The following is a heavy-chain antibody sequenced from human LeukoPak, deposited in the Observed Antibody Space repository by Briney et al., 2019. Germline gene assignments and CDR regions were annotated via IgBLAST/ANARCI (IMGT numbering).Heavy chain of an antibody. CDR2: INHSGST. V-gene: IGHV4-34*01. CDR3: ARAQQLTFYYYYYGMDV. D-gene: IGHD6-13*01. CDR1: GGSFSGYY. Sequence: SETLSLTCAVYGGSFSGYYWSWIRQPPGKGLEWIGEINHSGSTNYNPSLKSRVTISVDTSKNQFSLKLSSVTAADTAVYYCARAQQLTFYYYYYGMDVWGQGTTVTVSS. J-gene: IGHJ6*02.